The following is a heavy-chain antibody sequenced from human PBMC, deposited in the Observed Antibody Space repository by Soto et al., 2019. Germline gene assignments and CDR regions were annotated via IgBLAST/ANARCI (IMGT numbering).Heavy chain of an antibody. J-gene: IGHJ1*01. CDR3: VRGVLS. V-gene: IGHV4-31*03. CDR1: GGYISSGGYY. Sequence: QVQLQESGPGLLKASQTLSLTCNVSGGYISSGGYYWTWIRQHPGKGLEWIGNIHHSGSTFYNPSLKSRVSISVDTSKTQFSLKLSSVTAADTAVYFCVRGVLSWGQGTLVTVSS. D-gene: IGHD3-10*01. CDR2: IHHSGST.